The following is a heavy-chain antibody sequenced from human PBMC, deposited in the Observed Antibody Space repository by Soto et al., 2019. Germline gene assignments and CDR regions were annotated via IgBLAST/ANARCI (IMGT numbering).Heavy chain of an antibody. CDR1: GFTFSSNG. J-gene: IGHJ6*02. CDR3: AKEFRPMPNYGSGSRGNGMDV. D-gene: IGHD3-10*01. CDR2: ISDDGSNK. Sequence: QVQLVESGGGVVQPGRSLRLSCSASGFTFSSNGMHWVRQAPGKGLEWVAVISDDGSNKYYADSVKGRFTISRDNSKNTLYLQMNSLRAEDTAVYYCAKEFRPMPNYGSGSRGNGMDVWGQGTTVTVSS. V-gene: IGHV3-30*18.